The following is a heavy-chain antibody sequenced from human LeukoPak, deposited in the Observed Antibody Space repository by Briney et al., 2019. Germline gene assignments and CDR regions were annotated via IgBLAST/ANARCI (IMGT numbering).Heavy chain of an antibody. CDR1: GGSFSGYY. CDR2: INHSGST. J-gene: IGHJ4*02. CDR3: ARRGRDGYS. D-gene: IGHD5-24*01. V-gene: IGHV4-34*01. Sequence: SETLSLTCAVYGGSFSGYYWSWIRQPPGKGLEWIGEINHSGSTNYNPSLKSRVTISVDTSKNQFSLKLSSVTAADTAVYYCARRGRDGYSWGQGTLVTVSS.